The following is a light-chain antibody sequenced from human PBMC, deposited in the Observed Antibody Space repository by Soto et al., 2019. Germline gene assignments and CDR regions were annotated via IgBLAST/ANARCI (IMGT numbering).Light chain of an antibody. CDR3: QQYNSYPWT. CDR1: QGISSY. CDR2: AAS. V-gene: IGKV1-9*01. Sequence: IQLTQSPSSLSASVGDRVTITCRASQGISSYLAWYQQKPGKAPKLLIYAASTLQSGVPSRFSGSGSGTEFSLTISSLQPDDFATYYCQQYNSYPWTFGQGTKVDIK. J-gene: IGKJ1*01.